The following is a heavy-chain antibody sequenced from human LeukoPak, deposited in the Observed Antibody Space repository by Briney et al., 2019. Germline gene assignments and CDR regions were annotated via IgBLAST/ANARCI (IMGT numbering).Heavy chain of an antibody. Sequence: SETLSLSCTVSGGSISSYDWSWVRQPPGKGLECIGDIYYNGSTNYNPSLMSQLTISQGTSNAQSSLKLSSGSAAGTAVYYCALSYSSGWYAFYYWGQGSLVTDCS. D-gene: IGHD6-19*01. CDR3: ALSYSSGWYAFYY. CDR2: IYYNGST. CDR1: GGSISSYD. J-gene: IGHJ4*02. V-gene: IGHV4-59*08.